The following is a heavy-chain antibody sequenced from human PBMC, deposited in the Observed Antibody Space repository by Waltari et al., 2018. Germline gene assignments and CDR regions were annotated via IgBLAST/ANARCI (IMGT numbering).Heavy chain of an antibody. D-gene: IGHD1-26*01. CDR2: INPNSADP. CDR1: GYTFTDYY. CDR3: ARGPLVGAIPDDY. Sequence: QAQLIQSGAEVKKPGASARVSCQASGYTFTDYYMHWVRQAPGQGLEWMGWINPNSADPNYAQKFKDRVTMTMDTSISTAYMELSRLRSDDTAVYYCARGPLVGAIPDDYWGQGTLVTVSS. V-gene: IGHV1-2*02. J-gene: IGHJ4*02.